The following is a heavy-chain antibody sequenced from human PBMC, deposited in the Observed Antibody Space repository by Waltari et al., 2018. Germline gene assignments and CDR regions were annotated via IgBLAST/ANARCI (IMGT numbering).Heavy chain of an antibody. V-gene: IGHV4-34*01. CDR1: GGSFSGYY. J-gene: IGHJ4*02. D-gene: IGHD2-15*01. CDR3: AREVVGSHFDA. Sequence: QVQLQQWGAGLLKPSETLSLTCAVYGGSFSGYYWSWIRQPPGKGLEWIGEINHSGSTNYNPSLKSRVTISVDTSKNQFSLKLSSVTAADTAVFYCAREVVGSHFDAWGQGTLVTVSS. CDR2: INHSGST.